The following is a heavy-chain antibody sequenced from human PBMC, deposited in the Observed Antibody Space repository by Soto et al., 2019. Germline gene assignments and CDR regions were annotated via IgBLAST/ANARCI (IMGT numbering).Heavy chain of an antibody. V-gene: IGHV4-59*01. CDR2: IYYSGST. J-gene: IGHJ6*02. CDR3: ARAFSTVTFYYYYGMDV. Sequence: PSETLSLTCTVSGGSISSYYWSWIRQPPGKGLEWIGYIYYSGSTNYNPSLKSRVTISVDTSKNQFSLKLSSVTAADTAVYYCARAFSTVTFYYYYGMDVWGQGTTVTVSS. CDR1: GGSISSYY. D-gene: IGHD4-4*01.